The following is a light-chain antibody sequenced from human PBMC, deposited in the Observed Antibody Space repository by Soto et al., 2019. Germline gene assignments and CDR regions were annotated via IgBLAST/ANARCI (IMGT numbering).Light chain of an antibody. CDR2: EVS. Sequence: QSVLTQPASVSGSPGQSITISCTGTSSDVGGYNYVSWDQQHPGKAPKLMIYEVSNRHSGVSNRFSGSKSGNTASLTISGLQAEDEADYSCSSSTSSSPYVFGTGTKVPVL. CDR3: SSSTSSSPYV. CDR1: SSDVGGYNY. J-gene: IGLJ1*01. V-gene: IGLV2-14*01.